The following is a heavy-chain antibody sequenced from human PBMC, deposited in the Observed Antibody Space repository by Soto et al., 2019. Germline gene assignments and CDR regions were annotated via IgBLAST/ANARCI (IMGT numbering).Heavy chain of an antibody. Sequence: QLQLLESGPGLVKPSETLSLTCTVFGGSISSSSSYWGWIRQPPGKGLEWIGTIYYSGSTYYNPSLKSRVTISVDTSKNQFSLNLSSVTAADTAVYYCARYEGDTGCCDYWGQGTLVTVSS. V-gene: IGHV4-39*01. D-gene: IGHD2-2*01. CDR2: IYYSGST. CDR3: ARYEGDTGCCDY. J-gene: IGHJ4*02. CDR1: GGSISSSSSY.